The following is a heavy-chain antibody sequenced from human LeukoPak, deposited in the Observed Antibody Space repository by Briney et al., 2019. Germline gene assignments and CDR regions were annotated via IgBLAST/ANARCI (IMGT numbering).Heavy chain of an antibody. CDR2: INQDGSET. J-gene: IGHJ4*02. CDR1: GFTFSSHW. Sequence: PGGSLRLSCAVSGFTFSSHWMSWVRQAPGKGLEGVANINQDGSETYYVDSVKGRFTISRDNAKNSLFLQMNNLRAEDTAVYYCARDGEMPTIYFDYWGQGTLVTVSS. V-gene: IGHV3-7*01. CDR3: ARDGEMPTIYFDY. D-gene: IGHD5-24*01.